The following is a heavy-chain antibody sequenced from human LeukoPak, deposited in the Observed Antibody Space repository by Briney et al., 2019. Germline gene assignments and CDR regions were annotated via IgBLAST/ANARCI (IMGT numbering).Heavy chain of an antibody. CDR2: IYSGGST. J-gene: IGHJ4*02. Sequence: PGGSLRLSCAASGFTFSTYAMHWVRQAPGKGLEWVSVIYSGGSTYYADSVKGRFTISRDNSKNTLYLQMNSLRAEDTAVYYCGKDGTFGKLLPIDYWGQGTLVTVSS. V-gene: IGHV3-NL1*01. D-gene: IGHD3-10*01. CDR3: GKDGTFGKLLPIDY. CDR1: GFTFSTYA.